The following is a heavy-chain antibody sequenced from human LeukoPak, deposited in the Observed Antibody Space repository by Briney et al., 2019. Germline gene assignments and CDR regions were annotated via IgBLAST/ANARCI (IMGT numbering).Heavy chain of an antibody. V-gene: IGHV1-2*02. CDR2: INPNSGGT. D-gene: IGHD3-10*01. CDR1: GYTFTGYY. J-gene: IGHJ6*02. CDR3: ARDVGELFRGDYYYGMDV. Sequence: GASVKVSCKASGYTFTGYYMHWVRQAPGQGLEWMGWINPNSGGTNYAQKFQGRVTMTRDTSISTAYMELSRLRSDDTAVYYCARDVGELFRGDYYYGMDVWGQGTTVTVSS.